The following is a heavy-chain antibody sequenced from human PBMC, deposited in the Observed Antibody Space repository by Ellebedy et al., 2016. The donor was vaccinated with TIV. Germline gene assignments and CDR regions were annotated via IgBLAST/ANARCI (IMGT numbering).Heavy chain of an antibody. J-gene: IGHJ4*02. CDR3: ARAGIAAAGTDY. D-gene: IGHD6-13*01. V-gene: IGHV1-8*01. CDR2: MNPNSGNT. Sequence: AASVKVSCKASGYTFTSYDINWVRQATGQGLEWMGWMNPNSGNTGYAQKFQGRVTMTRNTSISTAYMELSSLRSEDTAVYYCARAGIAAAGTDYWGQGTLVTVSS. CDR1: GYTFTSYD.